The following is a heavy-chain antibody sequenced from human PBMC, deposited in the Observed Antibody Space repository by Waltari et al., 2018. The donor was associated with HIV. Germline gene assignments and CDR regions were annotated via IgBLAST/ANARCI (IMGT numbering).Heavy chain of an antibody. CDR1: GFTFSSFW. D-gene: IGHD1-26*01. Sequence: EVQLVESGGGLVQPGGSLRLSCAASGFTFSSFWINWVGQPPGKGLMWVSRINGDGSTTTYADSVRGRFTISRDNAKNTLFLQMNSLRAEDTAVYYCVRDDPWDGKRFDFWGQGTLVTVSS. J-gene: IGHJ4*02. V-gene: IGHV3-74*01. CDR3: VRDDPWDGKRFDF. CDR2: INGDGSTT.